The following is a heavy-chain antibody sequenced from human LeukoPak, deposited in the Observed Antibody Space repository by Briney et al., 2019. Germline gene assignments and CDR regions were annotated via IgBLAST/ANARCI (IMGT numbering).Heavy chain of an antibody. V-gene: IGHV4-39*07. CDR3: ARGRINDFWSGYSSGTRFDY. D-gene: IGHD3-3*01. Sequence: SETLSLTCTVSGGSISSSSYYWGWIRQPPGKGLEWIGSIYYSGSTYYNPSLKSRVTISVDTSKNLFSLKLSSVTAADTAVYYCARGRINDFWSGYSSGTRFDYWGQGTLVTVSS. CDR1: GGSISSSSYY. J-gene: IGHJ4*02. CDR2: IYYSGST.